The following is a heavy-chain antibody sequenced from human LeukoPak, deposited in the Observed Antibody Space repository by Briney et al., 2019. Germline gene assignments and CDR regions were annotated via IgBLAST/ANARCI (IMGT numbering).Heavy chain of an antibody. CDR3: ARRGNWQRSGCDAFDI. CDR1: GYTFTGYY. CDR2: INPNSGGT. J-gene: IGHJ3*02. Sequence: AASVKVSCKASGYTFTGYYMHWVRQAPGQGLEWVGWINPNSGGTNYAQKFQGRVTMTRDTSISTAYMELSRLRSDDTAVYYCARRGNWQRSGCDAFDIWGQGTMVTVSS. V-gene: IGHV1-2*02. D-gene: IGHD3-22*01.